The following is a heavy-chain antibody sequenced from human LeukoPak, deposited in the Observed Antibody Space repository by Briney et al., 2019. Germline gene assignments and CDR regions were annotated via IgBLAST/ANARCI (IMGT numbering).Heavy chain of an antibody. CDR2: IYSSGST. D-gene: IGHD6-19*01. CDR3: ARVERPNSSGWYKADY. V-gene: IGHV4-61*02. Sequence: SETLSLTCTVSGGSISSGSYYWSWIRQPAGKGLEWIGRIYSSGSTNYNPSLKSRVTISLDTSKNQFSLKLSSVTAADTAVYYCARVERPNSSGWYKADYWGQGTLVTVSS. J-gene: IGHJ4*02. CDR1: GGSISSGSYY.